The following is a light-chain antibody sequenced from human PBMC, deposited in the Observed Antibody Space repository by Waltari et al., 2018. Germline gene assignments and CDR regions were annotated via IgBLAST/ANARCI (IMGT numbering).Light chain of an antibody. CDR3: QQYGNSPAT. Sequence: EIVLTQSPATLSLSPGERATLSCRASQSVSSYLAWYQQKPGQAPRLLIYDASNRATGIPARFSGSGSGTDFTLTISRLEPEDFAVYACQQYGNSPATFGQGTKVEMK. V-gene: IGKV3-11*01. CDR2: DAS. CDR1: QSVSSY. J-gene: IGKJ1*01.